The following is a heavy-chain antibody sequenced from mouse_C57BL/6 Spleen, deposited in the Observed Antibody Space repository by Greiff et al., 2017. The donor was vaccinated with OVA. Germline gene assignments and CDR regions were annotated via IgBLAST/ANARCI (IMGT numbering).Heavy chain of an antibody. V-gene: IGHV5-4*01. CDR3: ARDHSSGYKAMDY. J-gene: IGHJ4*01. CDR1: GFTFSSYA. D-gene: IGHD3-2*02. CDR2: ISDGGSYT. Sequence: VESGGGLVKPGGSLKLSCAASGFTFSSYAMSWVRQTPEKRLEWVATISDGGSYTYYPDNVKGRFTISRDNAKNNLYLQMSHLKSEDTAMYYCARDHSSGYKAMDYWGQGTSVTVSS.